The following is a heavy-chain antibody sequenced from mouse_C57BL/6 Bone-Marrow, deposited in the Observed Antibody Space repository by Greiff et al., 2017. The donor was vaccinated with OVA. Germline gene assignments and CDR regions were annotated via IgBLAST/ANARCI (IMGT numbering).Heavy chain of an antibody. J-gene: IGHJ1*03. V-gene: IGHV1-26*01. CDR1: GYTFTDYY. D-gene: IGHD2-3*01. CDR2: INPNNGGT. Sequence: VQLQQSGPELVKPGASVKISCKASGYTFTDYYMNWVKQSHGKSLEWIGDINPNNGGTSYNQKFKGKATLTVDKSSSTAYMELRSLTSEDSAVYYCASSDGYFSYWYFDVWGTGTTVTVSS. CDR3: ASSDGYFSYWYFDV.